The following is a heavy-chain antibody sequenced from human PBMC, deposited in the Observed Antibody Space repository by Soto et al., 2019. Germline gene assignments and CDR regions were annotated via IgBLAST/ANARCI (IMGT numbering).Heavy chain of an antibody. V-gene: IGHV3-74*01. CDR3: APAEVDY. CDR2: VNSDGSST. J-gene: IGHJ4*02. Sequence: PGAVPGLSHAASGLTVGNDLMHWVPQDPGKGLEWVSRVNSDGSSTHHSDSVKGRLTVSRDNAKNTLYLQMNSLGAEDTAVYYYAPAEVDYWGQGTLVTVSS. CDR1: GLTVGNDL.